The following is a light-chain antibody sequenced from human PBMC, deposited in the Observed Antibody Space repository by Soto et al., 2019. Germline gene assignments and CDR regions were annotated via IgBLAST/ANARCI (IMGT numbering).Light chain of an antibody. J-gene: IGKJ4*01. CDR1: EDIRTW. Sequence: DIQMTQSPSTLSASVGDRVTITCRASEDIRTWLAWYQQKPGKAPKLLIYLASSLETGVPSRFSGSGSGTDFTLTISSLQPDDFAAYFCQHYKSFSLTFGGGTKVDI. CDR3: QHYKSFSLT. V-gene: IGKV1-5*03. CDR2: LAS.